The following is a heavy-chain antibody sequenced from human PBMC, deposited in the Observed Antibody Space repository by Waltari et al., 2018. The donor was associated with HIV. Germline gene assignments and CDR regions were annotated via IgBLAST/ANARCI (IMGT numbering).Heavy chain of an antibody. CDR1: GYSISSGYY. V-gene: IGHV4-38-2*02. Sequence: QVQLQESGPGLVKPSETLSLTCTVSGYSISSGYYWGWIRQPPGKGLEWIGSIYHSGSTYYNPSLKSRVTISVDTSKNQFSLKLSSVTAADTAVYYCASQRGYSYGDFDYWGQGTLVTVSS. D-gene: IGHD5-18*01. CDR2: IYHSGST. J-gene: IGHJ4*02. CDR3: ASQRGYSYGDFDY.